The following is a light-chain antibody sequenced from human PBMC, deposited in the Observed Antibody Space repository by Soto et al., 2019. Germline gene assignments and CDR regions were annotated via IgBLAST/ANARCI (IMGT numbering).Light chain of an antibody. V-gene: IGKV3-20*01. CDR1: QSVSSSY. CDR3: QQYGSSLTWT. CDR2: GAS. J-gene: IGKJ1*01. Sequence: EIVLTQSPATLSLSPWERATLSCRASQSVSSSYLAWYQQKPGQAPRLLIYGASSRAAGIPDRFSGSGSGTDFTLTISGLEPEDFAVYYCQQYGSSLTWTFGQGTKVDIK.